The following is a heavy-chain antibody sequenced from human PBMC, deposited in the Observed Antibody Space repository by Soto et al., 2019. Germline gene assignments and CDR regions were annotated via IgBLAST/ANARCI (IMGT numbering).Heavy chain of an antibody. Sequence: EVQLLESGGGLVQPGGSLRLSCAASGFTFSNYAISWVRQPPGKGLEWVSIISGSGDTAYYADSVKGQFTISRDKSRNTAYLQTVSLRAGDSAKYYCAKESASGLHYFYYLGPGTPVTVPS. J-gene: IGHJ4*02. CDR1: GFTFSNYA. V-gene: IGHV3-23*01. D-gene: IGHD6-25*01. CDR3: AKESASGLHYFYY. CDR2: ISGSGDTA.